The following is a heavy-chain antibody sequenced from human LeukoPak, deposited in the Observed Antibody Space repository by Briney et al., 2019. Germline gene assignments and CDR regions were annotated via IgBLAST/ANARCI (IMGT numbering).Heavy chain of an antibody. CDR3: ARDPEYSSSSGWFDP. CDR2: ISSSGSTI. Sequence: GGSLRLSCAASGFTFSDYYMSWIRQAPGKGPEWVSYISSSGSTIYYADSVKGRFTISRDNAKNSLYLQMNSLRAEDTAVYYCARDPEYSSSSGWFDPWGPGTLVTVSS. J-gene: IGHJ5*02. D-gene: IGHD6-6*01. V-gene: IGHV3-11*01. CDR1: GFTFSDYY.